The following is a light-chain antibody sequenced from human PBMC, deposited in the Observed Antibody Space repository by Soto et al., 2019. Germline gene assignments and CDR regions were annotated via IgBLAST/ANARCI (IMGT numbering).Light chain of an antibody. CDR2: GAS. CDR3: QQYNNWKT. Sequence: ENVLTQSPGTLSLTPGERATLSCRASQSVSSSFLAWYQQRPGQAPRLLIYGASSRATGIPDRFSGSGSGTDFTLTISSLQSEDFAVYYCQQYNNWKTFGQGTKVDIK. J-gene: IGKJ1*01. V-gene: IGKV3-20*01. CDR1: QSVSSSF.